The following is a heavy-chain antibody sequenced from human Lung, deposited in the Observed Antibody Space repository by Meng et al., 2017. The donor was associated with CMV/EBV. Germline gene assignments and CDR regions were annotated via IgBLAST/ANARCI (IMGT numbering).Heavy chain of an antibody. CDR1: GCFIRSTDYY. V-gene: IGHV4-39*07. J-gene: IGHJ6*02. Sequence: SETLSLXCTASGCFIRSTDYYWGWMRQGQGKGRESIGNIYHTGNAYRNPSLKRRVTISVDTSKNHFSLKMSSVTAAGTGVYCCARNSRGVPYYGMDVWGLGTTVTVSS. CDR3: ARNSRGVPYYGMDV. D-gene: IGHD2-8*01. CDR2: IYHTGNA.